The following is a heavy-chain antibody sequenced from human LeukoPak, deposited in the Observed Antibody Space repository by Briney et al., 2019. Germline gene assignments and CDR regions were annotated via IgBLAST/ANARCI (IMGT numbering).Heavy chain of an antibody. V-gene: IGHV3-23*01. Sequence: PGGSLRLPCAASGFIFSSYAMSWVRQAPGKGLEWVSGISGSGGGTYYADSVKGRFTISRDNSKSTLYLQMNSLRAEDTAVYYCAKDTAGELGFDIWGQGTMVTVSS. J-gene: IGHJ3*02. CDR3: AKDTAGELGFDI. CDR2: ISGSGGGT. CDR1: GFIFSSYA. D-gene: IGHD1-26*01.